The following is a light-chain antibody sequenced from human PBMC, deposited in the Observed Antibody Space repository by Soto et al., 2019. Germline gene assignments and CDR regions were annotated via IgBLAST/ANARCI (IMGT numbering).Light chain of an antibody. CDR3: QQYNNWPRT. Sequence: EIVLTQSPAPLSVSQGERATLSCRASQSVSSNLAWYQQKPGQAPRLLIYGASTRATGIPARFSGSGSGTDFTLTISSLQSEDFAVYYCQQYNNWPRTFGQGTKVDTK. J-gene: IGKJ1*01. CDR2: GAS. CDR1: QSVSSN. V-gene: IGKV3-15*01.